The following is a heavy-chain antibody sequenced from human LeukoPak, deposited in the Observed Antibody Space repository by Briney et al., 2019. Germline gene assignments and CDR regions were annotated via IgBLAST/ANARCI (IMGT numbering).Heavy chain of an antibody. J-gene: IGHJ4*02. CDR2: ISGSTNNT. CDR1: GFTFSNYA. Sequence: GGSLRLFCAASGFTFSNYAMTWVRQAPGKGLEWVSTISGSTNNTYYADSVKGRFTISRDTSTNTLSLEMNSLRGEDTAIYYCARVQASSFFFDHWGLGTLVTVSS. CDR3: ARVQASSFFFDH. D-gene: IGHD3-16*01. V-gene: IGHV3-23*01.